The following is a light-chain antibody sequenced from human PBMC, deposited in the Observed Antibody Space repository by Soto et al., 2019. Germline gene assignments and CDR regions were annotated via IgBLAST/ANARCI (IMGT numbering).Light chain of an antibody. V-gene: IGKV1-5*01. CDR1: QSLNNG. CDR2: DAS. Sequence: DIQMTQSPSTLSASVGDRVTITCRASQSLNNGLPWYQQKPGKAPNLLIYDASTLERGVPSRFSGTGSGTEFTLTISSLQPDDFATYYCQQYHRSSITFGQGTRLEIK. J-gene: IGKJ5*01. CDR3: QQYHRSSIT.